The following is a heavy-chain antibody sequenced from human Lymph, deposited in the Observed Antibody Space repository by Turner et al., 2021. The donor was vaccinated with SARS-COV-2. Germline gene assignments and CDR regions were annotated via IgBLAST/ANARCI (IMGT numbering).Heavy chain of an antibody. V-gene: IGHV3-43*02. D-gene: IGHD5-12*01. J-gene: IGHJ4*02. Sequence: EVQLVASGGGVVQPGGSRRLSCATSGFTFDDYAMHWVRQAPGKGLGWVSLISGDGGSTYYADSVKGRFTISRDDSKNSLYLQINSLRTEDTALYYCAKEGLSGRRLQFVPYFAYWGQGTLVSVSS. CDR3: AKEGLSGRRLQFVPYFAY. CDR2: ISGDGGST. CDR1: GFTFDDYA.